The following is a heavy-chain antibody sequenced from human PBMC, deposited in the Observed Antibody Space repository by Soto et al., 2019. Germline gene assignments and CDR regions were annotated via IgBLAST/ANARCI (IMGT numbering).Heavy chain of an antibody. J-gene: IGHJ5*02. CDR3: ARGRNVIVPAAIWYLLDP. D-gene: IGHD2-2*01. V-gene: IGHV4-34*01. CDR2: INHTGST. Sequence: SETPFLTSAVSGASLSGYYWSWIRQPPGKGLEWIGEINHTGSTNYNPSLKRRVTISVDTSKNQFSLKLSSVTAADTAVYYSARGRNVIVPAAIWYLLDPWGKETLVTASS. CDR1: GASLSGYY.